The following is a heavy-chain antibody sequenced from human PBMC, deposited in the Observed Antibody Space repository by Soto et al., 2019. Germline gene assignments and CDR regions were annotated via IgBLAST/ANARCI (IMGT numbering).Heavy chain of an antibody. CDR2: INAGNGNT. J-gene: IGHJ6*02. CDR3: ARDVLLWFGELFSGMDV. Sequence: EASVKVSCKASGYTFASYGISWVRQAPGQRLEWMGWINAGNGNTKYSQKFQGRVTITRDTSASTAYMELSSLRSEDTAVYYCARDVLLWFGELFSGMDVWGQGTTVTVSS. V-gene: IGHV1-3*01. D-gene: IGHD3-10*01. CDR1: GYTFASYG.